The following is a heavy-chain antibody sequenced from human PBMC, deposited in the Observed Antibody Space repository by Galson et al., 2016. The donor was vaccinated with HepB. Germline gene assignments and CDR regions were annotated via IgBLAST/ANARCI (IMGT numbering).Heavy chain of an antibody. Sequence: SVKVSCKASGYTFTSYAMHWVRQAPGQRLEWMGWINAGNGNTKYSQRLQGRVTITRDTSANTVYMELSSLRSEDTAMYYCARGAMVRGVPDFYGMEVWGQGTMVTVSS. J-gene: IGHJ6*02. D-gene: IGHD3-10*01. V-gene: IGHV1-3*01. CDR1: GYTFTSYA. CDR2: INAGNGNT. CDR3: ARGAMVRGVPDFYGMEV.